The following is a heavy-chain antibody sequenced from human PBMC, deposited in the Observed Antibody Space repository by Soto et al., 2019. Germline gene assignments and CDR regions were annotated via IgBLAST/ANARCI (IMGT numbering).Heavy chain of an antibody. V-gene: IGHV4-30-2*01. CDR1: GGSISSGGYS. Sequence: QLQLQESGSGLVKPSQTLSLTCAVSGGSISSGGYSWSWIRQPPGKGLEWIGYIYHSGSTYYNPSLKSRVTISVDGPKNKFSLKRSSVTAADTAVYYCAAGGGLPRYYWGQGTLVTVSS. D-gene: IGHD5-12*01. CDR2: IYHSGST. J-gene: IGHJ4*02. CDR3: AAGGGLPRYY.